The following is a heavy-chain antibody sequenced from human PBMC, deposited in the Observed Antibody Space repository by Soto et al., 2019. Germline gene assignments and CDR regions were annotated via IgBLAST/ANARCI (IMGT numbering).Heavy chain of an antibody. J-gene: IGHJ5*01. CDR1: CYAFRNYA. Sequence: ASVKVSCKASCYAFRNYAITWVRQAPGQGLEWMGWINTYKGDTNYAHKFQGRVTMTTDTSTSTAYMELRSLRSDDTAIYYCARDAAFWSGRNLNWFDSWGQGTLVTVSS. CDR3: ARDAAFWSGRNLNWFDS. D-gene: IGHD3-3*01. CDR2: INTYKGDT. V-gene: IGHV1-18*04.